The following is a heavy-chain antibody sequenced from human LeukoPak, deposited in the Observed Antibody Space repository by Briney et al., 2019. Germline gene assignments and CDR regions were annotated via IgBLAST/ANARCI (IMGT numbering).Heavy chain of an antibody. J-gene: IGHJ4*02. CDR1: GFTFSSYG. V-gene: IGHV3-33*01. CDR3: ARNGRGEYMGVSPQEYYFDY. CDR2: IWYDGSNK. Sequence: GGSLRLSCAASGFTFSSYGMHWVRQAPGKGLEWVAVIWYDGSNKYYADSVKGRFTISRDNSKNTLYLQMNSLRAEDTAVYYCARNGRGEYMGVSPQEYYFDYWGQGTLVTVSS. D-gene: IGHD3-16*01.